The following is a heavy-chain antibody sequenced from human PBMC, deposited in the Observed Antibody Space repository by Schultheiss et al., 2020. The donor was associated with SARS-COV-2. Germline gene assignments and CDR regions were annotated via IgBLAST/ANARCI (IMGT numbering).Heavy chain of an antibody. D-gene: IGHD3-22*01. Sequence: SVKVSCKASGYTFTGYYMHWVRQAPGQGLEWMGGIIPIFGTANYAQKFQGRVTITADKSTSTAYMELSSLRSEDTAVYYCATDLVVAGAFDIWGQGTMVTVSS. J-gene: IGHJ3*02. CDR2: IIPIFGTA. CDR3: ATDLVVAGAFDI. V-gene: IGHV1-69*06. CDR1: GYTFTGYY.